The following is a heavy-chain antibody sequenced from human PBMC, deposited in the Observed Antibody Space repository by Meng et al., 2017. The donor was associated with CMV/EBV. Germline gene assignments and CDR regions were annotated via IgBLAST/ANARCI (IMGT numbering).Heavy chain of an antibody. CDR3: ARDSAEKGVSDAFDI. CDR2: MNPNSGNT. Sequence: ASVKVSCKASGYTFTSYDINWVRQATGQGLEWMGWMNPNSGNTGYAQKFQGRVTMTRNTSISTAYMELRSLRSDDTAVYYCARDSAEKGVSDAFDIWGQGTMVTVSS. J-gene: IGHJ3*02. CDR1: GYTFTSYD. D-gene: IGHD2-21*01. V-gene: IGHV1-8*01.